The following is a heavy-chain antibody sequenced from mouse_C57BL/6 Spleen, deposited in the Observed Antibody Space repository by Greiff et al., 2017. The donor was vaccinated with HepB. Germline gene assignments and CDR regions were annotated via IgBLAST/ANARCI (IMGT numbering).Heavy chain of an antibody. CDR2: IDPSDSYT. J-gene: IGHJ2*01. Sequence: QVQLQQPGAELVMPGASVKLSCKASGYTFTSYWMHWVKQRPRQGLEWIGEIDPSDSYTNYNQKFKGKSTLTVDKSSSTAYMQLSSLTSEDSAVYYCARSRGYGYGNFDYWGQGTTPTVAS. D-gene: IGHD2-2*01. V-gene: IGHV1-69*01. CDR1: GYTFTSYW. CDR3: ARSRGYGYGNFDY.